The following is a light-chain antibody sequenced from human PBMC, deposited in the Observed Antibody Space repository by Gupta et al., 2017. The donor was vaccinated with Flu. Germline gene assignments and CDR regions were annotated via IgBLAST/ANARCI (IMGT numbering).Light chain of an antibody. CDR3: HQANNGSLT. J-gene: IGKJ4*02. CDR1: QGISNW. V-gene: IGKV1D-12*01. CDR2: AEA. Sequence: DIQMTQSPSSVSASVRDRVTITCRASQGISNWLAWYQQKPGKAPKLLIFAEACLQRGGPSRCCGSGSGTEELPTTSSLQQDDVSTDYCHQANNGSLTFGEGTKVEIK.